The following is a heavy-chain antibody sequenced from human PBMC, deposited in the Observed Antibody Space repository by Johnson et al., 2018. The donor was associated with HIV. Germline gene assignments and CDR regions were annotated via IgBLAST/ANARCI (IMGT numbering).Heavy chain of an antibody. CDR3: AREFLDVDYQDAFDI. J-gene: IGHJ3*02. CDR1: GFIVSSNY. V-gene: IGHV3-74*01. D-gene: IGHD4-17*01. CDR2: TNSDGSST. Sequence: VQLVESGGGLVQPGGSLRLSCAASGFIVSSNYMNWVRQAPGKGLVWVSRTNSDGSSTTSAAPVKGRFTISRANANNPRYLQMNSLRAEETAVYYCAREFLDVDYQDAFDIWGQGTMVTVSS.